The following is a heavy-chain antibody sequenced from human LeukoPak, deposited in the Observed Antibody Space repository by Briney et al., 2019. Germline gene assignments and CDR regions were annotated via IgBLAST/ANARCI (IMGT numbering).Heavy chain of an antibody. Sequence: PGGSLRLSCAASGFIFSSYAMSWVRQAPGKGLEWVSAISGSGSNIFYTDSVKGRFTISRDNSKNTLFLQMNSLRAEDTAVYYCAKDPYYYDTSGYNGDYWGQGTLVTVSS. J-gene: IGHJ4*02. CDR1: GFIFSSYA. D-gene: IGHD3-22*01. V-gene: IGHV3-23*01. CDR2: ISGSGSNI. CDR3: AKDPYYYDTSGYNGDY.